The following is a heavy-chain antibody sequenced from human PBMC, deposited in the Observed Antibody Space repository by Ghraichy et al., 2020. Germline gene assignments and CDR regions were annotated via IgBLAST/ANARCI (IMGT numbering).Heavy chain of an antibody. V-gene: IGHV3-7*03. CDR2: IKQDGSEK. D-gene: IGHD4-17*01. J-gene: IGHJ3*02. CDR1: GFTFSSYG. CDR3: ARDEGDYGDYVGAFDI. Sequence: GGSLRLSCAASGFTFSSYGMSWVRQAPGKGLEWVANIKQDGSEKYYVDSVKGRFTISRDNAKNSLYLQMNSLRAEDTAVYYCARDEGDYGDYVGAFDIWGQGTMVTVSS.